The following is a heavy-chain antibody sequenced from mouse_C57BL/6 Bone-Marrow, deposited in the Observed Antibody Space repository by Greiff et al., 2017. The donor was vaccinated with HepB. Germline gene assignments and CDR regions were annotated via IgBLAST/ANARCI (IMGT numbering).Heavy chain of an antibody. CDR3: ARGAAQATYAY. J-gene: IGHJ3*01. CDR2: INPDSSTI. D-gene: IGHD3-2*02. Sequence: AASGVDFSRYWMSWVRRAPGKGPEWIGEINPDSSTINYAPSLKDKFIISRDNAKNTLYLQMSKVRSEDTALYYCARGAAQATYAYWGQGTLVTVSA. CDR1: GVDFSRYW. V-gene: IGHV4-1*01.